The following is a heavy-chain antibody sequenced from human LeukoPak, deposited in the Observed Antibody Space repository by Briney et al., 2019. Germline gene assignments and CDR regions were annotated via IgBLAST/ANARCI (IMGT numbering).Heavy chain of an antibody. D-gene: IGHD6-13*01. CDR3: ASGYSSSWSRRVAFDI. V-gene: IGHV4-30-2*01. J-gene: IGHJ3*02. Sequence: SETLSLTCAVSGGSISSGGYSWSWIRQPPGKGLEWIGYIYHSGSTNYNPSLKSRVTISVDTSKNQFSLKLSSVTAADTAVYYCASGYSSSWSRRVAFDIWGQGTMVTVSS. CDR1: GGSISSGGYS. CDR2: IYHSGST.